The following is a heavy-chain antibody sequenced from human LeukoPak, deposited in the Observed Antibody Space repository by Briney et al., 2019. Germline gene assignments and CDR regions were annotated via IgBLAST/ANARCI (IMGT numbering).Heavy chain of an antibody. CDR1: GFTFSNYA. D-gene: IGHD7-27*01. J-gene: IGHJ4*02. V-gene: IGHV3-30-3*01. CDR3: ATIGDRRTGELYRIDY. CDR2: VSYDGSNK. Sequence: PGRSLRLSCAASGFTFSNYAMHWVRQAPGKGLEWVAVVSYDGSNKYYADSVKGRFTNSRDNSKNTLYLQMNSLRAEDAAIYYCATIGDRRTGELYRIDYWGQGTLVTVSS.